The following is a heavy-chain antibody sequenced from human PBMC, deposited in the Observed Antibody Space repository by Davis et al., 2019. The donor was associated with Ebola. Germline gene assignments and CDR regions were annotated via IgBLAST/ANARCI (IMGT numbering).Heavy chain of an antibody. V-gene: IGHV3-23*01. CDR2: ISGSGGST. CDR1: GFTVSSNY. Sequence: GESLKISCAASGFTVSSNYMSWVRQAPGKGLEWVSAISGSGGSTYYADSVKGRFTISRDNSKNTLYLQMNSLRAEDTAVYYCAKNGGIVAVAAPENWGQGTLVTVSS. J-gene: IGHJ4*02. CDR3: AKNGGIVAVAAPEN. D-gene: IGHD6-19*01.